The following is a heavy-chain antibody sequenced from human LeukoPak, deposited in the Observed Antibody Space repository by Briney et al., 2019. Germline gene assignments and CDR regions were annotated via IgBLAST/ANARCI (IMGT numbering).Heavy chain of an antibody. D-gene: IGHD4/OR15-4a*01. J-gene: IGHJ4*02. V-gene: IGHV3-21*01. CDR2: ISSSSSYI. CDR3: ASLYSDYGDY. Sequence: GGSLRLSCAASGFTFTNYAMSWVRQAPGQGLEWVSSISSSSSYIYYADSVKGRFTISRDNAKNSLYLQMDSLRAEDTAVYYCASLYSDYGDYWGQGTLVTVSS. CDR1: GFTFTNYA.